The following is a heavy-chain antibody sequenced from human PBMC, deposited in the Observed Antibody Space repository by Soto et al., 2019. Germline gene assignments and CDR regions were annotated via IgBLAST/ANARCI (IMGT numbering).Heavy chain of an antibody. Sequence: SETLSLTCTVSGDSISSYYWSWIRQSPGKGLDWIGYVYHSGCTSNNPSLKSRVTISLDPSKNQISLRLSSVTAADTAVYYCARLTGTTVLDTFDIWGQGTMVTVSS. CDR1: GDSISSYY. CDR3: ARLTGTTVLDTFDI. J-gene: IGHJ3*02. V-gene: IGHV4-59*01. CDR2: VYHSGCT. D-gene: IGHD1-7*01.